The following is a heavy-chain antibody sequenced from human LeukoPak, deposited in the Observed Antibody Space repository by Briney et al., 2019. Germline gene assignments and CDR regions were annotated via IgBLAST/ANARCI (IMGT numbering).Heavy chain of an antibody. J-gene: IGHJ4*02. CDR2: ISGSGGST. CDR1: GFTFSSYA. V-gene: IGHV3-23*01. CDR3: AKASAMIVVVSKHFDY. D-gene: IGHD3-22*01. Sequence: GGSLRLSCAASGFTFSSYAMSWVRQAPGKGLEWVSAISGSGGSTYYADSVKGRFTISRDNSKNTLYLQMNSPRAEDTAVYYCAKASAMIVVVSKHFDYWGQGTLVTVSS.